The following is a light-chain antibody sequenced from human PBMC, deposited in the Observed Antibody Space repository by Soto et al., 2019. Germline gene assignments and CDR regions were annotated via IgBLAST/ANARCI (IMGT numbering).Light chain of an antibody. J-gene: IGKJ5*01. V-gene: IGKV3-15*01. Sequence: EIVMSQSPATLSVSPGERVTLSCRASQSISTNLAWYQQKPGQAPRLLIYLASTRAPGIPARYSGSRSGTDFTLTISGLQSEDFAVYYCQQYNDWPPTTVGPGTRREIK. CDR3: QQYNDWPPTT. CDR1: QSISTN. CDR2: LAS.